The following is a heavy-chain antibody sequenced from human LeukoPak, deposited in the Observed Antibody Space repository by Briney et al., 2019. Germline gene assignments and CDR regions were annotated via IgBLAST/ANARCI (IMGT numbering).Heavy chain of an antibody. CDR3: ARGFEDIVVVPAAAKYYYYYYYMDV. J-gene: IGHJ6*03. CDR2: IYYSGST. D-gene: IGHD2-2*01. CDR1: GGSISSYY. V-gene: IGHV4-59*01. Sequence: SETLSLTCTASGGSISSYYWSWIRQPPGKGLEWIGYIYYSGSTNYNPSLKSRVTISVDTSKNQFSLKLSSVTAADTAVYYCARGFEDIVVVPAAAKYYYYYYYMDVWGKGTTVTVSS.